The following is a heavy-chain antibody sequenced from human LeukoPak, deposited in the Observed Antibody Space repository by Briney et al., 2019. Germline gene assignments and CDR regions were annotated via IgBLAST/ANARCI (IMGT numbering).Heavy chain of an antibody. V-gene: IGHV3-7*01. CDR2: IKQDGSEK. CDR3: ARDARPRRDAFDI. Sequence: GGSLRLSCAASGFTFSSYWMSWVRQAPGKGLEWVANIKQDGSEKYYVDSVKGRFTISRDNAKNSLYLQMNSLRAEDTAVYYCARDARPRRDAFDIWGQGTMVTVSS. J-gene: IGHJ3*02. CDR1: GFTFSSYW. D-gene: IGHD6-6*01.